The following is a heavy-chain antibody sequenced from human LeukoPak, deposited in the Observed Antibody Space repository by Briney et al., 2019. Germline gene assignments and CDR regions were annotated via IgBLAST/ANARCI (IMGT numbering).Heavy chain of an antibody. CDR2: IYSGGST. CDR3: ARDRAGYYYGSGSHIDY. J-gene: IGHJ4*02. Sequence: WGSLRLSGAASGFTVSSNYMSWVRQVPGKGLECVSVIYSGGSTYYADSVKGRFTISRDNSKNTLYLQMGSLRAEDMAVYYGARDRAGYYYGSGSHIDYWGQGTLVTVSS. D-gene: IGHD3-10*01. CDR1: GFTVSSNY. V-gene: IGHV3-53*05.